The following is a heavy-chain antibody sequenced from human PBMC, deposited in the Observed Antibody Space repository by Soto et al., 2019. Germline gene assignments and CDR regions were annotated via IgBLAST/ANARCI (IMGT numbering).Heavy chain of an antibody. J-gene: IGHJ6*02. CDR2: ISDDGDST. CDR1: GFNFSDNA. Sequence: EVQLLESGGGLVQPGGSLRLSWGASGFNFSDNAMTWVRQAPGKGLEWVSSISDDGDSTYYADSVKGRFTISRDNSKNTLFLQMSSLGAEDTAVYYCAKALSTAVNYGLDVWGQGTSVTVSS. D-gene: IGHD2-2*01. CDR3: AKALSTAVNYGLDV. V-gene: IGHV3-23*01.